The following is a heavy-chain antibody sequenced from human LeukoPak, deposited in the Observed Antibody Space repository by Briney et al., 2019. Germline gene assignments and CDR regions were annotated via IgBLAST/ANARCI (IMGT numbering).Heavy chain of an antibody. CDR1: GGSISSYY. Sequence: PSETLSLTCTVSGGSISSYYWSWIRQPPGKGLEWIGYIYYSGSTNYNPSLKSRVTISVDTSKNQFSLKLSSVTAADTAVYYCARGGGYASPIGYRGQGALVTVSS. CDR2: IYYSGST. D-gene: IGHD5-12*01. CDR3: ARGGGYASPIGY. J-gene: IGHJ4*02. V-gene: IGHV4-59*01.